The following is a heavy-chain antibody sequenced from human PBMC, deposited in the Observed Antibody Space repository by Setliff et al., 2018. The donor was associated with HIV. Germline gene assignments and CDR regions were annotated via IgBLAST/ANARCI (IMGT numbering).Heavy chain of an antibody. CDR3: ASRLITMIVVEDDAFDI. D-gene: IGHD3-22*01. J-gene: IGHJ3*02. CDR2: INTVNGNT. V-gene: IGHV1-3*04. Sequence: GASVKVSCKASGSIFTMYTMYWVRQAPGQRLEWMGRINTVNGNTKYSQNFQGRVTITRDTSANTANMELSSLRSEDTAVYYCASRLITMIVVEDDAFDIWGQGTMVTVSS. CDR1: GSIFTMYT.